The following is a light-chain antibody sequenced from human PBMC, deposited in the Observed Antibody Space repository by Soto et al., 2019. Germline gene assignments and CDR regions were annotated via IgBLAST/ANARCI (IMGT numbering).Light chain of an antibody. J-gene: IGKJ2*01. V-gene: IGKV3-20*01. CDR1: QSVSSSY. Sequence: EIVLTQSPGTLSLSPGERAALSCRASQSVSSSYFAWYQQKPGQAPRLRIYGASSMATGIPDRFSGSGSGTDFTLTISRLEPEDFAVYYCQQYGSSPYTFGQGTKLEIK. CDR3: QQYGSSPYT. CDR2: GAS.